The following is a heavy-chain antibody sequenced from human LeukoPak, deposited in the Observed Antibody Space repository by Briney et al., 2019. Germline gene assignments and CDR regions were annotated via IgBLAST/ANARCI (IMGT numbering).Heavy chain of an antibody. J-gene: IGHJ5*02. V-gene: IGHV4-4*07. CDR3: ARDVRYASGWSTPES. CDR1: GGSIINHY. D-gene: IGHD6-19*01. CDR2: IYSSGSA. Sequence: PSEPLSLTCTVSGGSIINHYWSWIRPPAGKELGWIGRIYSSGSANYSPSLKSRVSMSIDTSNNHFSLNLTSVTAADTALYFCARDVRYASGWSTPESWGQGTLVTVSS.